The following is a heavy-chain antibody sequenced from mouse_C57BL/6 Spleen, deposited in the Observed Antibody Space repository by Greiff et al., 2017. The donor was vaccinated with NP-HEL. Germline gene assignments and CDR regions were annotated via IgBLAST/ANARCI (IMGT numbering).Heavy chain of an antibody. CDR1: GFTFSSYA. CDR3: TRDGYGNRFAY. Sequence: EVKLVESGEGLVKPGGSLKLSCAASGFTFSSYAMSWVRQTPEKRLEWVAYISSGGDYIYYADTVKGRFTISRDNARNTLYLQMSSLKSEDTAMYYCTRDGYGNRFAYWGQGTLVTVSA. V-gene: IGHV5-9-1*02. D-gene: IGHD2-10*02. CDR2: ISSGGDYI. J-gene: IGHJ3*01.